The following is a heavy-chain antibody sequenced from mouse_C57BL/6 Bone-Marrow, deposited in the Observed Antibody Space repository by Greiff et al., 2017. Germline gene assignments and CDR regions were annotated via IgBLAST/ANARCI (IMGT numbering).Heavy chain of an antibody. CDR3: ARPYYYGSSSWFAY. D-gene: IGHD1-1*01. J-gene: IGHJ3*01. CDR1: GYTFTDHT. V-gene: IGHV1-78*01. Sequence: VKLQESDAELVKPGASVKISCKVSGYTFTDHTIHWMKQRPEQGLEWIGYIYPRDGSTKYNEKFKGKATLTADKSSSTAYMQLNSLTSEDSAVYFCARPYYYGSSSWFAYWGQGTLVTVSA. CDR2: IYPRDGST.